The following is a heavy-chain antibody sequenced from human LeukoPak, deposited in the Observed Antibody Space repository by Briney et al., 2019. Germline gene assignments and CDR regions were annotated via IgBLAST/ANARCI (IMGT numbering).Heavy chain of an antibody. Sequence: GGSLRLSCAASGFTFSSYAMSWVRQAPGKGLEWASAISGSGGSTYYADSVKGRFTISRDNSKNTLYLQMNSLRAEDTAVYYCARLFLRAFDIWGQGTMVTVSS. CDR3: ARLFLRAFDI. CDR1: GFTFSSYA. CDR2: ISGSGGST. V-gene: IGHV3-23*01. J-gene: IGHJ3*02.